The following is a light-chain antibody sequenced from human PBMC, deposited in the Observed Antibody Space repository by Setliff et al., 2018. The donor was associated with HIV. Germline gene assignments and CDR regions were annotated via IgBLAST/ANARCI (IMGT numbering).Light chain of an antibody. V-gene: IGLV2-11*01. CDR2: DVS. CDR1: SSDVGGYNY. J-gene: IGLJ1*01. Sequence: QSALTQPASVSGSPGQSITISCTGTSSDVGGYNYVSWYQQRPGKAPKLMISDVSNRPSGVPDRFPGSKSGNTASLTISGLQAEDEADYYCCSYAGSYTYVFGTGTKATVL. CDR3: CSYAGSYTYV.